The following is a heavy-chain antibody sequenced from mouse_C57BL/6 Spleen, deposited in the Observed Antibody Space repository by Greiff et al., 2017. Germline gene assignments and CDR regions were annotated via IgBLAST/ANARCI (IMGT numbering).Heavy chain of an antibody. CDR1: GYAFSSYW. Sequence: QVQLKESGAELVKPGASVKISCKASGYAFSSYWMNWVKQRPGKGLEWIGQIYPGDGDTNYNGKFKGKATLTADKSSSTAYMQLSSLTSEDSAVYFCARSYSNYRYFDVWGTGTTVTVSS. CDR3: ARSYSNYRYFDV. V-gene: IGHV1-80*01. CDR2: IYPGDGDT. J-gene: IGHJ1*03. D-gene: IGHD2-5*01.